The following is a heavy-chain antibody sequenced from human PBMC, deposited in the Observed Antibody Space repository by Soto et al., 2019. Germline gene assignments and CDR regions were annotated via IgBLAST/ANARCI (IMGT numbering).Heavy chain of an antibody. J-gene: IGHJ4*02. Sequence: SETLSLTCAVYGGSFSGYYWSWIRQPPGKGLEWIGEINHSGSTNYNPSLKSRVTISVDTSKNQFSLKLSSVTAADTAVYYCARVLDTAMGTTDYWGQGTLVTVSS. CDR3: ARVLDTAMGTTDY. CDR2: INHSGST. CDR1: GGSFSGYY. V-gene: IGHV4-34*01. D-gene: IGHD5-18*01.